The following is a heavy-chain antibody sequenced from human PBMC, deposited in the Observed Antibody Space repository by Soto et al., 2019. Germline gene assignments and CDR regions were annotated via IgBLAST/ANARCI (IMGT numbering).Heavy chain of an antibody. V-gene: IGHV1-69*13. CDR3: ARAYGRHTPKFDY. CDR2: IIPIFGTA. D-gene: IGHD4-17*01. CDR1: GGTFSSYA. Sequence: GASVKVSCKASGGTFSSYAISWVRQAPGQGLEWMGGIIPIFGTANYAQKFQGRVTITADESTSTAYMELSSLRSEDTAVYYCARAYGRHTPKFDYWGQGTLVTVSS. J-gene: IGHJ4*02.